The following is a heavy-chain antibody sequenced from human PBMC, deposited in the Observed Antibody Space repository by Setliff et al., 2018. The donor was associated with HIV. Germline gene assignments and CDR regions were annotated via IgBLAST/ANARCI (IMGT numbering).Heavy chain of an antibody. CDR1: SGSISSGGYF. Sequence: SETLSLTCTVSSGSISSGGYFWGWIRQHPGKGLEWIGYIYYTGSTYYNPSLKSRVTISIDTSKNQFSLNLSSVTAAASAVYYCAKLSRLTSLRNAFDIWGQGAVVTVSS. D-gene: IGHD3-10*01. CDR2: IYYTGST. V-gene: IGHV4-31*03. J-gene: IGHJ3*02. CDR3: AKLSRLTSLRNAFDI.